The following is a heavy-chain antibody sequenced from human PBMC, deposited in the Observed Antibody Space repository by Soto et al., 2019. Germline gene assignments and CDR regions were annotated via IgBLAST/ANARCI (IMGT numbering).Heavy chain of an antibody. V-gene: IGHV1-69*13. CDR2: IIPIFGTA. CDR3: ARRVRGLQGVVYYYGMDV. J-gene: IGHJ6*02. Sequence: ASVKVSCKASGCTLNSYAISWVRQAPGQGLEWMGGIIPIFGTANYAQKFQGRVTITADESTSTAYMELSSLRSEDTAVYYCARRVRGLQGVVYYYGMDVWGQGTTVTVSS. CDR1: GCTLNSYA. D-gene: IGHD2-15*01.